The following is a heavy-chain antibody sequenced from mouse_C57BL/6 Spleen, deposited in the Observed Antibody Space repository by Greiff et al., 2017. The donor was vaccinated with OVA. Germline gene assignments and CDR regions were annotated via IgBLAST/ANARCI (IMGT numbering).Heavy chain of an antibody. J-gene: IGHJ2*01. Sequence: EVQLQQSGPELVKPGASVKISCKASGYTFTDYYMNWVKQSHGKSLEWIGDINPNNVGTSYTQKFKGKATLTVDKSSSTAYMELRSLTSEDSAVYYCARRGEAGYYFDYWGQGTTLTVSS. CDR3: ARRGEAGYYFDY. V-gene: IGHV1-26*01. D-gene: IGHD3-2*02. CDR1: GYTFTDYY. CDR2: INPNNVGT.